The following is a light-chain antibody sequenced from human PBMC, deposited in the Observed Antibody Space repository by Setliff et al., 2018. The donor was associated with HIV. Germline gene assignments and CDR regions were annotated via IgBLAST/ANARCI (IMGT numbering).Light chain of an antibody. CDR2: EVS. CDR1: SSDIGNYNL. J-gene: IGLJ1*01. CDR3: CSYARSSTYV. V-gene: IGLV2-23*02. Sequence: QSVLTQPASVSRSPGQSITLSCTGTSSDIGNYNLVSWYQHHPGKAPKLIIYEVSKRPSGVSTRFSGSKSGNTASLTISGLQAEDEADYYCCSYARSSTYVFGTGTKGTVL.